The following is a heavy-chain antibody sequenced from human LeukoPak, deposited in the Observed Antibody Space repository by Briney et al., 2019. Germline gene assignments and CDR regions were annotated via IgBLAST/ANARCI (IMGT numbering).Heavy chain of an antibody. D-gene: IGHD1-26*01. Sequence: SVKGRFTISRDSAKNSLYLQMNSLRAEDTAVYYCAKVFKVEVGAPLFDPWGQGTLVTVSS. CDR3: AKVFKVEVGAPLFDP. J-gene: IGHJ5*02. V-gene: IGHV3-21*01.